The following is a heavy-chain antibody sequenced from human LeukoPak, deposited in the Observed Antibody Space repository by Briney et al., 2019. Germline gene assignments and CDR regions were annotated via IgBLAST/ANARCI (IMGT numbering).Heavy chain of an antibody. J-gene: IGHJ6*03. Sequence: GGSLRLSCAASGFTFSSYSMNWVRQAPGKGLEWVSSISSSSSYIYYADSVKGRFTISRDNAKNSLYLQMSSLRAEDTAVYYCARESGSYYYYYYMDVWGKGTTVTVSS. CDR1: GFTFSSYS. D-gene: IGHD1-26*01. CDR3: ARESGSYYYYYYMDV. CDR2: ISSSSSYI. V-gene: IGHV3-21*01.